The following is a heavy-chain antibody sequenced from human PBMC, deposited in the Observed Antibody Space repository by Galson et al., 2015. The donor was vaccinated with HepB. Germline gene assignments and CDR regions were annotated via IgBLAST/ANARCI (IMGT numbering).Heavy chain of an antibody. CDR1: GFTFSNAW. CDR2: IKSKTDGGTT. V-gene: IGHV3-15*01. J-gene: IGHJ4*02. D-gene: IGHD3-22*01. Sequence: LRLSCAASGFTFSNAWMSWVRQAPGKGLEWVGRIKSKTDGGTTDYAAPVKGRFTISRDDSKNTLYLQMNSLKTEDTAVYYCTTDSSGYYYFDYWGQGTLVTVSS. CDR3: TTDSSGYYYFDY.